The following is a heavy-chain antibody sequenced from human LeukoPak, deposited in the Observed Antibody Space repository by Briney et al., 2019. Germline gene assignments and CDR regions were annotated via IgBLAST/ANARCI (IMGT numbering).Heavy chain of an antibody. V-gene: IGHV3-23*01. CDR2: ISGSGGST. CDR3: AKDRWGYYDSSGYQSASDY. D-gene: IGHD3-22*01. CDR1: GFTFKNYD. Sequence: PGGSLRLSCAASGFTFKNYDMTWVRQAPGKGLEWVSAISGSGGSTYYADSVKGRFTISRDNSKNTLYLQMNSLRAEDTAVYYCAKDRWGYYDSSGYQSASDYWGQGTLVTVSS. J-gene: IGHJ4*02.